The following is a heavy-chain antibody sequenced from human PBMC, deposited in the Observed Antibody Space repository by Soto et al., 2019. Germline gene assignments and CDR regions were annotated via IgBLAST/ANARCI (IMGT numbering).Heavy chain of an antibody. V-gene: IGHV5-51*01. CDR2: IYPGDSDT. CDR3: ARFQYGDYYYYYGMDV. CDR1: GYSFTSYW. J-gene: IGHJ6*02. D-gene: IGHD4-17*01. Sequence: GETLKISCKGSGYSFTSYWIGWVRQMPGKGLEWMGIIYPGDSDTRYSPSFQGQVTISADESISTAYLQWSSLKASDTAMYYCARFQYGDYYYYYGMDVWGQGTTVTVSS.